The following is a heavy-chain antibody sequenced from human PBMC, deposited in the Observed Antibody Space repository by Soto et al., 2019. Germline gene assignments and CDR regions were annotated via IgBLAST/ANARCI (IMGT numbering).Heavy chain of an antibody. J-gene: IGHJ3*02. CDR2: FDPEDGET. CDR1: GYTLTELS. Sequence: GASVKVSCKVSGYTLTELSMHWVRQAPGKGLEWMGGFDPEDGETIYAQKFQGRVTMTEDTSTDTAYMELSSLRSEDTAVYYCATSFGCTNGVCYVSWAFDIWGQGTMVTVSS. D-gene: IGHD2-8*01. V-gene: IGHV1-24*01. CDR3: ATSFGCTNGVCYVSWAFDI.